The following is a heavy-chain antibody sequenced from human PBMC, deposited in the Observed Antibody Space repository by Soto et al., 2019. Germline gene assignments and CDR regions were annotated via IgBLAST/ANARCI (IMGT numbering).Heavy chain of an antibody. CDR2: ISAYNGNT. CDR1: GYTFTSYG. CDR3: ARDPGPYSSGWPTFDY. Sequence: GASVKVSCKASGYTFTSYGISWVRQAPGQGLEWMGWISAYNGNTNYAQKLQGRVTMTTDTSTSTAYMELRSLRSDDTAVYYCARDPGPYSSGWPTFDYWGQGTLVTVSS. D-gene: IGHD6-19*01. V-gene: IGHV1-18*01. J-gene: IGHJ4*02.